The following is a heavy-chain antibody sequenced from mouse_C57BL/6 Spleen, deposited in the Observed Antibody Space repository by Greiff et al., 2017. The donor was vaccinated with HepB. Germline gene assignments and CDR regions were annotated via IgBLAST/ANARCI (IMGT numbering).Heavy chain of an antibody. J-gene: IGHJ2*01. CDR3: ARLVEGFDY. D-gene: IGHD2-2*01. CDR2: IDPSDSET. V-gene: IGHV1-52*01. Sequence: VQLQQSGAELVRPGSSVKLSCKASGYTFTSYWMHWVKQRPIQGLEWIGNIDPSDSETHYNQKFKDKATLTVDKSSSTAYIQLSSLTSEDSAVYDCARLVEGFDYWGQGTTLTVSS. CDR1: GYTFTSYW.